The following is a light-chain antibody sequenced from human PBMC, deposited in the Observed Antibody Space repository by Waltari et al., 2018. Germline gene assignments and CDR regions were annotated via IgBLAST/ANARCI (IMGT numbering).Light chain of an antibody. J-gene: IGKJ1*01. CDR1: QGVGKY. CDR2: HTS. V-gene: IGKV3-20*01. Sequence: EIVLTQSPGTLSLSPGARATLSCRARQGVGKYLAWYQQRPGQAPRLLLYHTSIRATGIPDRFSGSGYGTDFSLTISRLEPEDFAVYFCQKYDFLPATFGQGTTVEIK. CDR3: QKYDFLPAT.